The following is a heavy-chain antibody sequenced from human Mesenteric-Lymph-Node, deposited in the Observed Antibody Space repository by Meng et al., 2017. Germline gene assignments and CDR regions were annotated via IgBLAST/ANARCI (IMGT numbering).Heavy chain of an antibody. CDR1: GSSISSSNW. Sequence: HAQLQDGGPGLVQPSPTLSLPCAVAGSSISSSNWWGWVRHPPGNGLEGIGEIYHSGSTNYNPSHKSRVTISVDKSKNQFSLNLSSVTAADTAVYYCARVGQWLPSDYWGQGTLVTVSS. J-gene: IGHJ4*02. D-gene: IGHD6-19*01. CDR2: IYHSGST. V-gene: IGHV4-4*02. CDR3: ARVGQWLPSDY.